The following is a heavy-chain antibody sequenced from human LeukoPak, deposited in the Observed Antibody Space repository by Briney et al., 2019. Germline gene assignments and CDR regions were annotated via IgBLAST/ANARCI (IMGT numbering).Heavy chain of an antibody. D-gene: IGHD2-15*01. CDR2: THYSGST. CDR3: ARVDGSCSGGSCPNGNWFDP. V-gene: IGHV4-59*08. J-gene: IGHJ5*02. CDR1: GGSISSHY. Sequence: SETLSLTCTVSGGSISSHYWSWLRQPPGKGLEYIGYTHYSGSTNYNPSLKSRVTISFDTSKNQFSLKLSSVTAADTAVYYCARVDGSCSGGSCPNGNWFDPWGQGTLVTVSS.